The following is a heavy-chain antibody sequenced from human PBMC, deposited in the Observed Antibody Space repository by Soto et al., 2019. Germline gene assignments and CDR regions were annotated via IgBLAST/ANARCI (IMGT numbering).Heavy chain of an antibody. Sequence: ASVKVSCKASGYTFTSYDINWVRQATGQGLEWMGWMNPNSGNTGYAQKFQGRVTMTRNTSISTAYMELSSLRSEDTAVYYCARVGTYDFWTRSGMDVWGQGTTGTVAS. CDR2: MNPNSGNT. V-gene: IGHV1-8*01. CDR3: ARVGTYDFWTRSGMDV. J-gene: IGHJ6*02. D-gene: IGHD3-3*01. CDR1: GYTFTSYD.